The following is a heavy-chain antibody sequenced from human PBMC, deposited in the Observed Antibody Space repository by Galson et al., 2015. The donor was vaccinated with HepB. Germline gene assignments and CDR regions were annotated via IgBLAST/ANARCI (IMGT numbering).Heavy chain of an antibody. D-gene: IGHD3-22*01. J-gene: IGHJ3*02. Sequence: SLRLSCAASGFTLNIYDMIWVRQAPGKGLEWVSTIGYTGSYTFYAESVKGRFTISRDTSRNTLSLQMNSLRAEDTAVYYCAKGLTSGSPYRAFEMWGQGTMVRVSS. CDR3: AKGLTSGSPYRAFEM. V-gene: IGHV3-23*01. CDR1: GFTLNIYD. CDR2: IGYTGSYT.